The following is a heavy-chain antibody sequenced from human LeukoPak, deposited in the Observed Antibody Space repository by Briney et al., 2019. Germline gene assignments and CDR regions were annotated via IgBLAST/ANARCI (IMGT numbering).Heavy chain of an antibody. CDR1: GFTFSNYR. V-gene: IGHV3-48*01. CDR2: ISSSSSTI. CDR3: ALERDAFDI. J-gene: IGHJ3*02. Sequence: GGSLRLSCAASGFTFSNYRMNWVRQAPGKGLEWISYISSSSSTIYYADSVKGRFTISRDNSKNTPYLQMNSLRAEDTAVYYCALERDAFDIWGRGTMVTVSS. D-gene: IGHD1-1*01.